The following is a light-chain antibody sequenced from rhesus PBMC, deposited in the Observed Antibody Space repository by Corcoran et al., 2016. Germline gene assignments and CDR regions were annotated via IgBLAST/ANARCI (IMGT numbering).Light chain of an antibody. Sequence: ETVLTQSPATLSVSPGERVSLSCRASQSVGSYLAWYQQKPGQAPRPLISGAATRATGIPDRFSGSGSGTDFTLTISSLEPEDVGIYYCQQSSYLWTFGQGTKVEIK. J-gene: IGKJ1*01. CDR2: GAA. CDR1: QSVGSY. V-gene: IGKV3-24*04. CDR3: QQSSYLWT.